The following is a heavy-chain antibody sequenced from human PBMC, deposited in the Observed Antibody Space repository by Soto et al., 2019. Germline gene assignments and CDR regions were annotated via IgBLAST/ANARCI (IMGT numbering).Heavy chain of an antibody. CDR1: GYSFTSYW. CDR3: ATPRVGASSIVAFDI. J-gene: IGHJ3*02. Sequence: GESLKISCKGSGYSFTSYWIGWVRQMPGKGLEWMGIIYPGDSDTRYSPSFQGQVTISADKSISTAYLQWSSLKASDTAMYYCATPRVGASSIVAFDIWGPGTMVTVSS. V-gene: IGHV5-51*01. D-gene: IGHD1-26*01. CDR2: IYPGDSDT.